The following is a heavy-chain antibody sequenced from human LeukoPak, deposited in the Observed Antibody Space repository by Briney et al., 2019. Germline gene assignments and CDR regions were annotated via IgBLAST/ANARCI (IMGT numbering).Heavy chain of an antibody. Sequence: ASVKVSCTASGYTFTGYYMHWVRQAPGQGLEWMGIINPSGGSTSYAQKFQGRVTMTRDMSTSTVYMELSSLRSEDTAVYYCARADFVGAFDIWGQGTMVTVSS. J-gene: IGHJ3*02. D-gene: IGHD3-3*01. V-gene: IGHV1-46*01. CDR1: GYTFTGYY. CDR2: INPSGGST. CDR3: ARADFVGAFDI.